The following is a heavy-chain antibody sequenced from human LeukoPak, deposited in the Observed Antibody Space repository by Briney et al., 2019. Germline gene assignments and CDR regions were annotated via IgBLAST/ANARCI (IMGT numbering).Heavy chain of an antibody. CDR2: INHSGST. Sequence: SETLSLTCAVYGGSFSGYYWSWIRQSPGKGLEWIGEINHSGSTNYNPSLKSRVTISVDTSKNQFSLKLSSVTAADTAVYYCARGGLKGYCSSTSCPIIDYWGQGTLVTVSS. V-gene: IGHV4-34*01. CDR1: GGSFSGYY. J-gene: IGHJ4*02. CDR3: ARGGLKGYCSSTSCPIIDY. D-gene: IGHD2-2*01.